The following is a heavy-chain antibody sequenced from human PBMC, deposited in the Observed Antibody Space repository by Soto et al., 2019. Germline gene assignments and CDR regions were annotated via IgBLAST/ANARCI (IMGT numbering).Heavy chain of an antibody. J-gene: IGHJ4*02. CDR3: VRVFDTYYFDL. D-gene: IGHD3-9*01. CDR2: IWSDGTNK. Sequence: GGSLRLSCVVSGLNFNNAWMHWVRQAPGKGLEWVALIWSDGTNKYYADSVKGRFTISRDNSKKTLYLQMNSLRAEDTAVYYCVRVFDTYYFDLWGQGNMVTVSS. V-gene: IGHV3-33*08. CDR1: GLNFNNAW.